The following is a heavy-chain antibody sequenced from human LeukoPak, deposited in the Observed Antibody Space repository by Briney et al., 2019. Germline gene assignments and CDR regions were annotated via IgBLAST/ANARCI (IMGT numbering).Heavy chain of an antibody. CDR2: TNASVGSG. Sequence: ASVKVSGKASGYTYTGYYMNGVRQAPGQGREWIGMTNASVGSGSYEQKFQGKVTMSRDMSTSTVYMELSSLSSEDTAVYSCSRDYQGKPLRGYSVYDCLLEPYYYYMDVWGKGTTVTVSS. CDR1: GYTYTGYY. J-gene: IGHJ6*03. D-gene: IGHD5/OR15-5a*01. CDR3: SRDYQGKPLRGYSVYDCLLEPYYYYMDV. V-gene: IGHV1-46*01.